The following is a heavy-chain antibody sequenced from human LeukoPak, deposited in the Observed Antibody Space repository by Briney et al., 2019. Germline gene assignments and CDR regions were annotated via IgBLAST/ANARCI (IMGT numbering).Heavy chain of an antibody. CDR3: ARGGGDSGYDYDDH. D-gene: IGHD5-12*01. Sequence: GGSLRLSCAASGFTFSHYSLGWVRQAPGKGLEWVSCISRSSTYIYYADSVKGRFTISRDNAKNSLFLQMSSLRAEDTAVYYWARGGGDSGYDYDDHWGQGTLVTVSS. CDR2: ISRSSTYI. V-gene: IGHV3-21*06. CDR1: GFTFSHYS. J-gene: IGHJ4*02.